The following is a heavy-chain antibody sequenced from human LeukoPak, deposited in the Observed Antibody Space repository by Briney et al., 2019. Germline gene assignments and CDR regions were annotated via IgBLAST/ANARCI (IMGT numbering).Heavy chain of an antibody. V-gene: IGHV3-7*01. D-gene: IGHD6-19*01. CDR1: GFSSCINC. Sequence: GGPPRVSCEHPGFSSCINCGGRCRGLPGEGVGWVSTIYPDGSEASYVDSVKGRFTISRDNAKQSMFLQMNSLRTEETAVYICVRWGVEAGMDYWGQGTLVTVSS. J-gene: IGHJ4*02. CDR3: VRWGVEAGMDY. CDR2: IYPDGSEA.